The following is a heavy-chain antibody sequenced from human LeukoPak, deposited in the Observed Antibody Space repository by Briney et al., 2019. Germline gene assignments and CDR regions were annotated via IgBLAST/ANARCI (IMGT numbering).Heavy chain of an antibody. CDR3: RYYYYCSGYSQIAY. J-gene: IGHJ4*02. D-gene: IGHD3-22*01. CDR1: GFTFSSYG. Sequence: GGSLRLSCAAYGFTFSSYGMHWVRQAPGKGLEWVAVISYDGSNKYYADSVKGRFTISRDNTKNTLYKQMNRLRTEETAVYYCRYYYYCSGYSQIAYWGQGTLVTVSS. CDR2: ISYDGSNK. V-gene: IGHV3-30*03.